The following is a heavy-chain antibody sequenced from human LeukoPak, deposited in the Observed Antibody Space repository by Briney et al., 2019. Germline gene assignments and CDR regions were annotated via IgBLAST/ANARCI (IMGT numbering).Heavy chain of an antibody. D-gene: IGHD3-9*01. J-gene: IGHJ4*02. CDR1: GYSFTSYW. CDR3: ARHGTRGDILTGYYTFDY. V-gene: IGHV5-51*01. CDR2: IYPGDSDT. Sequence: GESLKISCKGSGYSFTSYWIGWVRQMPGKGLEWMGIIYPGDSDTRYSPSFQGQVTISADKSISTAYLQWSSLKASDTAMYYCARHGTRGDILTGYYTFDYWGQGTLVTVSP.